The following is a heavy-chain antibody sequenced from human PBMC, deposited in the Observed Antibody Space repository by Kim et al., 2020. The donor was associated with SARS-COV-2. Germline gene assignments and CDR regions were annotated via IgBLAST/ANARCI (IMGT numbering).Heavy chain of an antibody. Sequence: GGSLRLSCEASGMGFSNFWMSWVRQAPGKGLEWIGMIKSKPSGGTTDYNAPVKGRFTLSRDDSEKTLYLQMNSLKTEDTAIYYCATDVPYSGGGAYQLWGQGTKVTVSS. J-gene: IGHJ3*01. D-gene: IGHD2-21*01. CDR1: GMGFSNFW. CDR3: ATDVPYSGGGAYQL. V-gene: IGHV3-15*01. CDR2: IKSKPSGGTT.